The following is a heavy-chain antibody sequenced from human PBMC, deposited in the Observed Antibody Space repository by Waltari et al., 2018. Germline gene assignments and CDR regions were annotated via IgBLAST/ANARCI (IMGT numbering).Heavy chain of an antibody. CDR1: GFNLSRYW. V-gene: IGHV3-74*01. J-gene: IGHJ4*02. Sequence: EVQVVESGGGLVQTGGSLRLSCDASGFNLSRYWLHWVRQAQGKGLVWVACINWDGSNTTYADSVKGRFTISRDNARNTLYLQMNSLSAEDTALYYCARSENAFDYWGQGTLVTVSS. CDR3: ARSENAFDY. CDR2: INWDGSNT.